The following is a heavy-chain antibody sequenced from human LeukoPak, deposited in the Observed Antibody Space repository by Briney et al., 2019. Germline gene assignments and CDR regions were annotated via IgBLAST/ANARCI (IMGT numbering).Heavy chain of an antibody. V-gene: IGHV1-69*04. D-gene: IGHD6-13*01. J-gene: IGHJ6*02. CDR1: GGTFSSYA. Sequence: SVKVSCKASGGTFSSYAISWVRQAPGQGLEWKGRIIPILGIANYAQKFQGRVTITADKSTSTAYMELSSLRSEDTAVYYCARGYSSSWANYYYYGMDVWGQGTTVTVSS. CDR3: ARGYSSSWANYYYYGMDV. CDR2: IIPILGIA.